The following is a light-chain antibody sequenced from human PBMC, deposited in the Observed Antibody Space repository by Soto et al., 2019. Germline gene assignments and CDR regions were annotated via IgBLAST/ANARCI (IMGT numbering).Light chain of an antibody. V-gene: IGKV3-11*01. J-gene: IGKJ1*01. CDR2: DAS. CDR1: QSVSTY. CDR3: QQRSSWPRT. Sequence: EIVLTQSPATLSLSPGDRATLACRASQSVSTYLAWYQQKPGQAPRVVIYDASNRATGIPPRFSGSGSGTDFTLTIXSLEPEDFAVYYCQQRSSWPRTFGQGTKVEIK.